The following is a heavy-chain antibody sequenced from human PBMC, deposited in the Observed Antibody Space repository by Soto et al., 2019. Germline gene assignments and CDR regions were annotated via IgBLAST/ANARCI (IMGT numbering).Heavy chain of an antibody. D-gene: IGHD3-9*01. CDR3: ARRGEGLRYFDWYFDY. V-gene: IGHV4-59*08. Sequence: SETLSLTCTVSGGSISSYYWSWIRQPPGKGLEWIGYIYYSGSTNYNPSLKSRVTISVDTSKNQFSLKLSSVTAADTAVYYCARRGEGLRYFDWYFDYWGQGTLVTVSS. CDR1: GGSISSYY. J-gene: IGHJ4*02. CDR2: IYYSGST.